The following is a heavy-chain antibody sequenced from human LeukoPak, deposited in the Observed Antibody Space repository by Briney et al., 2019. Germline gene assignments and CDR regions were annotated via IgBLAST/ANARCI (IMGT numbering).Heavy chain of an antibody. J-gene: IGHJ3*02. D-gene: IGHD1-26*01. CDR2: ISSSSSYI. Sequence: GGSLRLSCAASGFTFSSYGMHWVRQAPGKGLEWVSSISSSSSYIYYADSVKGRFTISRDNAKNSLYLQMNSLRAEDTAVYYCAREVGAPRGAFDIWGQETMVTVSS. CDR3: AREVGAPRGAFDI. V-gene: IGHV3-21*04. CDR1: GFTFSSYG.